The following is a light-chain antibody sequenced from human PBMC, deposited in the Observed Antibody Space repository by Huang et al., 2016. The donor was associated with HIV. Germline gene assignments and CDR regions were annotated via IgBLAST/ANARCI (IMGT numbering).Light chain of an antibody. CDR2: DAS. CDR3: QQYETFPIT. J-gene: IGKJ5*01. V-gene: IGKV1-33*01. Sequence: DIQMTQSPSSLSASVGDRVTITCQASHDITNYLNWFLLKPGQGPKLLIYDASTLETGVPLRFSGSGSETEFTLTISSLQPEDVGTYYCQQYETFPITFGQGTRLEIK. CDR1: HDITNY.